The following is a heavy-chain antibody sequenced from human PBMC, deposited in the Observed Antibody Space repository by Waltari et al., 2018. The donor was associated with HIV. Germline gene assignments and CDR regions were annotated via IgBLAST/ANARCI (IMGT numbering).Heavy chain of an antibody. Sequence: QAQLFESGGGVVPPGRSLRLSCASSGFTFISDALPGVRQAPGKGLEWVAVITYDGSNKYYADTVKGRFTISRDNSKNTLYLQMNSLRAEDTAVYYCARDPQYCSSTSCSYYFDYWGQGALVTVSS. V-gene: IGHV3-30-3*01. J-gene: IGHJ4*02. CDR3: ARDPQYCSSTSCSYYFDY. CDR1: GFTFISDA. D-gene: IGHD2-2*01. CDR2: ITYDGSNK.